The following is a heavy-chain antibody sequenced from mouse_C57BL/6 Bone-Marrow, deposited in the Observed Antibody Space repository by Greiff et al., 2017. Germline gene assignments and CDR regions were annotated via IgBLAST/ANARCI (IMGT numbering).Heavy chain of an antibody. CDR3: SRQVTTVLATKYFDV. CDR1: GFTFSSYT. Sequence: EVKLEESGGGLVKPGGSLKLSCAASGFTFSSYTMSWVRQTPETRLQWVAAISGGGGNTYYPDSVKGRFTLSSDNDKNILYLQMSSLRSEDTALYYCSRQVTTVLATKYFDVWGTGTTVTVSS. V-gene: IGHV5-9*01. CDR2: ISGGGGNT. J-gene: IGHJ1*03. D-gene: IGHD1-1*01.